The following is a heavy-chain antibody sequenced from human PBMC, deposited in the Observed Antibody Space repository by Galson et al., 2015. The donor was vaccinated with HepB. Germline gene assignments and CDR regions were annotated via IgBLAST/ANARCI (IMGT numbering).Heavy chain of an antibody. D-gene: IGHD1-26*01. CDR3: ARDGMGSGFDL. V-gene: IGHV3-21*01. Sequence: SLRLSCAASGFTFSGYSMNWVRQAPGKGLEWVSSISSSSSYIYYADSVKGRFTISRDNAKNSLYLQMNSLRAEDTAVYYCARDGMGSGFDLWGRGTLVTVSS. CDR2: ISSSSSYI. CDR1: GFTFSGYS. J-gene: IGHJ2*01.